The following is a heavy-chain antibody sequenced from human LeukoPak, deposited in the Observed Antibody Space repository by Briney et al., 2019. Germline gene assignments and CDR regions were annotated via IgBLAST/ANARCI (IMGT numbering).Heavy chain of an antibody. Sequence: GGSLRLSCAASGFTLSTYEMTWDRQAPGKGLEWVSFISSSDSATFYADSVKGRFTIFRDTAKNSLYLQMNNLRGKDTAVYYCARDVSSSTRAFDIWGQGTMVAVS. J-gene: IGHJ3*02. V-gene: IGHV3-48*03. CDR1: GFTLSTYE. CDR2: ISSSDSAT. CDR3: ARDVSSSTRAFDI. D-gene: IGHD2-15*01.